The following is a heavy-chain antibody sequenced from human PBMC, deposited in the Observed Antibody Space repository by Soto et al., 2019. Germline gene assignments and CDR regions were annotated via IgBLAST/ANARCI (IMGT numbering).Heavy chain of an antibody. CDR1: AGSISSYY. CDR3: ARHRSDSGYDLGFDF. D-gene: IGHD5-12*01. J-gene: IGHJ4*02. CDR2: IYNSGST. V-gene: IGHV4-59*08. Sequence: QVPLQGSGPGLGKPSETLSLTCSVSAGSISSYYWSWIRQPPGKGLEWIGNIYNSGSTKYNPSLKSRVTISVDTSKNQFSLKLSSVTAADTAVYYCARHRSDSGYDLGFDFWGQGTLVTVSS.